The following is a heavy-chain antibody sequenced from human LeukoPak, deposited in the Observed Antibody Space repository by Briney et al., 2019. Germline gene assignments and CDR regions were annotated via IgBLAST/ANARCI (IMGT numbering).Heavy chain of an antibody. CDR1: GFTFSTYW. V-gene: IGHV3-74*01. J-gene: IGHJ4*02. D-gene: IGHD6-13*01. CDR3: ARAPRMVHFDY. CDR2: INNDGSST. Sequence: GGSLRLSCAASGFTFSTYWMHWVRQAPGKGLVWVSRINNDGSSTRYADSVKGRFTISRDNAKNTLNLQMKSLRAEDTAVYYCARAPRMVHFDYWGQGTLVTVSS.